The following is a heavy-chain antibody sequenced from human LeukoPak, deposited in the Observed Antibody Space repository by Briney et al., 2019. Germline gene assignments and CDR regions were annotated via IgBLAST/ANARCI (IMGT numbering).Heavy chain of an antibody. J-gene: IGHJ4*02. CDR2: ISYDGSNK. CDR3: ARLVSYGSIEDY. V-gene: IGHV3-30-3*01. D-gene: IGHD2-2*03. Sequence: GGSLRLSRAASGFTFSSYAMHWVRQAPGKGLEWVAVISYDGSNKYYADSVKGRFTISRDNSKNTLYLQMNSLRAEDTAVYYCARLVSYGSIEDYWGQGTLVTVSS. CDR1: GFTFSSYA.